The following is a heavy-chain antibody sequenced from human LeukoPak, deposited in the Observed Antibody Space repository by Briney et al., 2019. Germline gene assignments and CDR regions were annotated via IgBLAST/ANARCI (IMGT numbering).Heavy chain of an antibody. CDR3: AKTSRGGDWNFDY. D-gene: IGHD2-21*02. J-gene: IGHJ4*02. V-gene: IGHV3-30*18. CDR1: GFTFSSYG. Sequence: GGSLRLSCAAPGFTFSSYGMHWVHQAPGKGLEWVAVISYDGSNKYYADSVKGRFTISRDNSKNTLYLQMNSLRAEDTAVYYCAKTSRGGDWNFDYWGQGTLVTVS. CDR2: ISYDGSNK.